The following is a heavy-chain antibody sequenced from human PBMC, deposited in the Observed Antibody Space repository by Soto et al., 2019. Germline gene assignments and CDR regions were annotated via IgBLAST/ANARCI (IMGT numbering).Heavy chain of an antibody. CDR3: AHSASVPCCYYFDS. Sequence: PTLVNPTQTLTLTCTFSGFSLSSIGVAVGWIRQPPGKALEWLALLYWNDDRRYSPSLKSRLTITKDTSKNEVVLTMTNMDPADTATYYCAHSASVPCCYYFDSWGQGALVTVSS. V-gene: IGHV2-5*01. D-gene: IGHD1-26*01. J-gene: IGHJ4*02. CDR1: GFSLSSIGVA. CDR2: LYWNDDR.